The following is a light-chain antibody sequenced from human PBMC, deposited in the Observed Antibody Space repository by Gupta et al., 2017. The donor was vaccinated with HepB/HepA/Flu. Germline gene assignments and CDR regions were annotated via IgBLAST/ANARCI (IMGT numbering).Light chain of an antibody. Sequence: EIVMTQSPATLSVSPGERVTLSCRASQSVSSNLAWYQKKHGQAPKLLVYDASTRATGIPARFSGSGSGTEFTLTISSLQSEDIAIYYCQQYNNWPPVTFGGGTKVEIK. V-gene: IGKV3-15*01. CDR1: QSVSSN. CDR3: QQYNNWPPVT. CDR2: DAS. J-gene: IGKJ4*01.